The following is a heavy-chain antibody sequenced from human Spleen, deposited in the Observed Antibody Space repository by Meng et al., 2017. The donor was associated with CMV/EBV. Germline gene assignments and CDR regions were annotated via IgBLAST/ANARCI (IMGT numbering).Heavy chain of an antibody. J-gene: IGHJ4*02. V-gene: IGHV4-34*01. Sequence: QVELQQWGAGLLKPSETLSLTCAVYGGSFSGYSWNWIRQPPGKGLEWIGEINHSGSTNYNPSLKSRVTISVDTSKNQFSLKLSAVTAADTAVYYCARGRLWVSWGQGTLVTVSS. CDR2: INHSGST. CDR3: ARGRLWVS. D-gene: IGHD5-18*01. CDR1: GGSFSGYS.